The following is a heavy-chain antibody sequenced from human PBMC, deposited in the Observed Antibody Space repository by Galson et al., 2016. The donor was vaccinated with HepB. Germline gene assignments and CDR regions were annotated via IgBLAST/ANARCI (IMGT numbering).Heavy chain of an antibody. CDR2: IGTVGDT. CDR3: TREGPQRTFDY. J-gene: IGHJ4*02. CDR1: GFTFSSYA. Sequence: SLRLSCAASGFTFSSYAMLWVRQATGKGLEWVSAIGTVGDTVYSGSVRGRFTISRENAKNFLYLQVNNLRAGDTAVYYCTREGPQRTFDYWGQGTLVTVSS. V-gene: IGHV3-13*04. D-gene: IGHD3/OR15-3a*01.